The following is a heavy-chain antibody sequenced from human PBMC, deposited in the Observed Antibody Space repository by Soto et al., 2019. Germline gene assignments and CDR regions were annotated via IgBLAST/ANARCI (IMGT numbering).Heavy chain of an antibody. J-gene: IGHJ5*02. CDR2: ISDDGTNK. V-gene: IGHV3-30*01. CDR1: GFTFSAYA. D-gene: IGHD3-3*02. CDR3: ARHLSHLKPGWFDP. Sequence: RLSCAASGFTFSAYAMHWVRQAPGKGLEWVALISDDGTNKFYADFVKARFTISRDNSKSTLYLQMNTLRPEDTAVYYCARHLSHLKPGWFDPWGQGTLVTVSS.